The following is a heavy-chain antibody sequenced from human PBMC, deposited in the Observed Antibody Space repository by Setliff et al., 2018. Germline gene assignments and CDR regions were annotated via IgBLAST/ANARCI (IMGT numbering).Heavy chain of an antibody. CDR1: GYSISSGYY. Sequence: SETLSLTCAVSGYSISSGYYWGWIRQPPGKGLEWIGSIYHSGSTYYNPSLKSRVTISVDTSKNQFSLKLSSVTAADTAVYYCARDGPGRGVDYWGQGTLVTVSS. CDR2: IYHSGST. V-gene: IGHV4-38-2*02. D-gene: IGHD1-26*01. CDR3: ARDGPGRGVDY. J-gene: IGHJ4*02.